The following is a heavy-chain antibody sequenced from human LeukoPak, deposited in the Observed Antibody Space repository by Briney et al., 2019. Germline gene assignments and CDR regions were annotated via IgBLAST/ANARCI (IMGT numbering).Heavy chain of an antibody. J-gene: IGHJ4*02. V-gene: IGHV5-51*01. Sequence: GESLKISCKASGYSFTSFYIGWVRQMPGKGLEWMGIIYPGDSETRYSPSFEGQVTMSVDKSLNTAYLQWSSLKASDTAMYYCARITSSWCFDYWGQGILVTVSS. CDR1: GYSFTSFY. CDR2: IYPGDSET. CDR3: ARITSSWCFDY. D-gene: IGHD2-2*01.